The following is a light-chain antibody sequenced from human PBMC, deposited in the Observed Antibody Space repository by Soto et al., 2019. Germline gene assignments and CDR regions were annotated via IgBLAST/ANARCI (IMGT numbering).Light chain of an antibody. V-gene: IGKV1-5*03. J-gene: IGKJ4*02. Sequence: IQMTQSPSTLSPSVGERVSIICRASHHIDPGLAGYQQKPGKAPKDLIYKSTILESGVPSRFSGSGSGTEFTLTISSLQPDDSATYCGQQHSNYPLTFGGGTKVEFK. CDR1: HHIDPG. CDR3: QQHSNYPLT. CDR2: KST.